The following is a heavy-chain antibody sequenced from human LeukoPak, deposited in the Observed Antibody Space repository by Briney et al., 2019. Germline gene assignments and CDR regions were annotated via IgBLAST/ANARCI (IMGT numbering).Heavy chain of an antibody. D-gene: IGHD4-17*01. J-gene: IGHJ6*02. CDR2: ISYDGSNK. V-gene: IGHV3-30*04. CDR1: GFTFSSYA. CDR3: AREETYGDLYYYGMDV. Sequence: GGSLRLSCAASGFTFSSYAMHWVRQAPGKGLEWVAVISYDGSNKYYADSVKGRFTISRDNSKNTLYLQVNSLRAGDTAVYYCAREETYGDLYYYGMDVWGQGTTVTVSS.